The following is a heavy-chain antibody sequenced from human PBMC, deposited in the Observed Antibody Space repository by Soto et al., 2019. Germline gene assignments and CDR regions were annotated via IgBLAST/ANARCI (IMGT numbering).Heavy chain of an antibody. V-gene: IGHV1-18*01. CDR2: ISGYNGDT. Sequence: QGQLVQSGPEVKKPGASVKVSCKTSGYTFSRYGISWVRKAPGQGLEWMGWISGYNGDTNYAQKVQGRVTMTIDTSTYTAYMEFRSLTSDDTAIYYCAKNGQPPYYYYGMDVWGQGTTVTVSS. CDR3: AKNGQPPYYYYGMDV. D-gene: IGHD2-8*01. J-gene: IGHJ6*02. CDR1: GYTFSRYG.